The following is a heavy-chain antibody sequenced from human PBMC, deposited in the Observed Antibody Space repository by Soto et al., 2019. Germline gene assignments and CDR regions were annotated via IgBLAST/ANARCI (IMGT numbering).Heavy chain of an antibody. V-gene: IGHV3-7*01. D-gene: IGHD1-1*01. J-gene: IGHJ4*02. Sequence: GGSLRLSCAAPGFTINSYWMSWVRQAPGKGLEWVANIKQDGSEKFYVDSVRGRFTISRDNAKNSLFLQMSSLRVEDTGVYYRAREEQADKFDSWGQGTLVTVSS. CDR2: IKQDGSEK. CDR3: AREEQADKFDS. CDR1: GFTINSYW.